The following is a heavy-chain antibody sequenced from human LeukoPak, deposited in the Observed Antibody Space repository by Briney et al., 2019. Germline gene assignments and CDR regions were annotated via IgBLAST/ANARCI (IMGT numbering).Heavy chain of an antibody. V-gene: IGHV4-59*08. J-gene: IGHJ4*02. Sequence: PSETLSLTCTVSGGSISSYYWSWIRQPPGKGLEWIGYIYYSGSTNYNPSLKSRVTISVDTSKNQFSLKLSSVTAADTAVYYCASRLWFGELFSWGQGTLVTVSS. CDR3: ASRLWFGELFS. D-gene: IGHD3-10*01. CDR2: IYYSGST. CDR1: GGSISSYY.